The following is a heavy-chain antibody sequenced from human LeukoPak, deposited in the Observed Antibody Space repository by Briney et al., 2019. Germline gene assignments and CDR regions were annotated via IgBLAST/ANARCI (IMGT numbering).Heavy chain of an antibody. CDR2: IKSKTDGGTT. V-gene: IGHV3-15*01. D-gene: IGHD5-12*01. CDR1: GFTFSNAW. J-gene: IGHJ4*02. Sequence: GGSLRLSCAASGFTFSNAWMSWVRQAPGKGLEWVGRIKSKTDGGTTDYAAPVKGRYTIARDDSKNTLYLQMNSLKTEDTAVYYCTTDPTQWLRFRHYFDYWGQGTLVTVSS. CDR3: TTDPTQWLRFRHYFDY.